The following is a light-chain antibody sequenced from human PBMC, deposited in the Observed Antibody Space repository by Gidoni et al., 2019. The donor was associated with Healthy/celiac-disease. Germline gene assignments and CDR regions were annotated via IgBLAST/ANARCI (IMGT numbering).Light chain of an antibody. Sequence: EIVMTQSPATLSVSPGERATLSCRASQSVSSNLAWYQQKPGQAPRLLISGASTRATGIPARFSGSGSGTEFTLTISSLQSEDFAVYYCQQYNNWPRTFXQXTKVEIK. V-gene: IGKV3-15*01. CDR1: QSVSSN. CDR2: GAS. CDR3: QQYNNWPRT. J-gene: IGKJ1*01.